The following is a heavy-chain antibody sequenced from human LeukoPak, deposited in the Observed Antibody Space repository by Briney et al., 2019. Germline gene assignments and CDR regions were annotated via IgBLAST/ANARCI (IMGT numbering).Heavy chain of an antibody. J-gene: IGHJ4*02. CDR1: GGTFSSYA. CDR3: ARVGGVVVAAKIDY. CDR2: ITPIFGTA. D-gene: IGHD2-15*01. V-gene: IGHV1-69*01. Sequence: GSSVKVSCKASGGTFSSYAISWVRQAPGQGLEWMGGITPIFGTANYAQKFQGRVTITADEYTSTAYMELSSLRSEDTAVYYCARVGGVVVAAKIDYWGQGTLVTVSS.